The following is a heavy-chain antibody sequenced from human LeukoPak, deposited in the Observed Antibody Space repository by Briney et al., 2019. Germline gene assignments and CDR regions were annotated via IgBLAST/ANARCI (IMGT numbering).Heavy chain of an antibody. CDR1: GGSISSGDYY. Sequence: SETLSLTCTVSGGSISSGDYYWSWIRQPPGKGLEWIGYMYYSGSTYYNPSLKSRATISVDTSKNQFSPKLSSVTAADTAVYYCARPYYYDSRIDPWGQGTLVTVSS. CDR2: MYYSGST. CDR3: ARPYYYDSRIDP. J-gene: IGHJ5*02. V-gene: IGHV4-30-4*01. D-gene: IGHD3-22*01.